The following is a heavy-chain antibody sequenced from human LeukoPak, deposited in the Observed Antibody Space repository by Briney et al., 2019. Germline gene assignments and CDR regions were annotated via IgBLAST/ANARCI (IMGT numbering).Heavy chain of an antibody. CDR2: IYYSGST. J-gene: IGHJ3*02. CDR3: ARSSRVDALDI. D-gene: IGHD3-10*01. Sequence: SETLSLTCTVSGGSISSYYWSWIRQPPGKGLEWIGYIYYSGSTNYNPSLKSRVTISVDTSKNQFSLKLSSVTAADTAVYYCARSSRVDALDIWGQGTMVTVSS. CDR1: GGSISSYY. V-gene: IGHV4-59*01.